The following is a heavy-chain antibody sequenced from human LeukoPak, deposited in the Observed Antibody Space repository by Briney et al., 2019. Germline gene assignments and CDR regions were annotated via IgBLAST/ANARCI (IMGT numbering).Heavy chain of an antibody. CDR1: GFTFSSYA. V-gene: IGHV3-23*01. D-gene: IGHD5-24*01. J-gene: IGHJ5*02. CDR3: AKDKGDGYNYGWFDP. CDR2: ISGSGGST. Sequence: QSGGSLRLSCAASGFTFSSYAMSWVRQAPGKGLEWVSAISGSGGSTYYADSVKGRFTISRDNSKNTLYLQMNSLRAEDTAVYYCAKDKGDGYNYGWFDPWGQGTLVTVSS.